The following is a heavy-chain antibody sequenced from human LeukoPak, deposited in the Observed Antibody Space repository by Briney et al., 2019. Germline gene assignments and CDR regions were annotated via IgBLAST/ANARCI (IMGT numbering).Heavy chain of an antibody. D-gene: IGHD1-14*01. J-gene: IGHJ4*02. CDR2: ISAYSGHT. Sequence: ASVKVPCKASEYTFTGYYIHWVRQAPGQGLEWVGWISAYSGHTNYAQRVQGRLTMTTDRSTSTAYMELRGLRSDDTAVYYCVREGEAATTGDYWGQGTLVTVSS. V-gene: IGHV1-18*04. CDR3: VREGEAATTGDY. CDR1: EYTFTGYY.